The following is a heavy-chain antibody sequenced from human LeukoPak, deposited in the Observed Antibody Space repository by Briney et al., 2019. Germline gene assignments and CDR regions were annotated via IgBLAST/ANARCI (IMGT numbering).Heavy chain of an antibody. J-gene: IGHJ5*02. Sequence: GASVKVSCKAPGYTFTGYYIHWVRQAPGQGLEWMGWMNPTSGGTNYAEKFQGRVTMTRDTSIITAYMELSSLRSDDTAVYYCVREGYHRPAWFDPWGQGTLVTVSS. CDR2: MNPTSGGT. CDR1: GYTFTGYY. V-gene: IGHV1-2*02. CDR3: VREGYHRPAWFDP. D-gene: IGHD5-18*01.